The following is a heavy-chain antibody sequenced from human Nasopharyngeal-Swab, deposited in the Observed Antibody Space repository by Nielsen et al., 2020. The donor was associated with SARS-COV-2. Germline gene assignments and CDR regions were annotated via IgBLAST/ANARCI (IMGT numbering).Heavy chain of an antibody. CDR3: ARGRYCTNGVCQDRGSWFDP. Sequence: ASVKASCKASGYTFTSYAMNWVRQAPGQGLEWMGWINTNTGNPTYAQGFTGRFVFSLDTSVSTAYLQISSLKAEDTAVYYCARGRYCTNGVCQDRGSWFDPWGQGTLVTVSS. CDR2: INTNTGNP. CDR1: GYTFTSYA. J-gene: IGHJ5*02. V-gene: IGHV7-4-1*02. D-gene: IGHD2-8*01.